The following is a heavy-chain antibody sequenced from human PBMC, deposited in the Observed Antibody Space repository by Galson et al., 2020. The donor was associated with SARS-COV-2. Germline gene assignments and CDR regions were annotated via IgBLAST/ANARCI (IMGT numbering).Heavy chain of an antibody. J-gene: IGHJ5*02. D-gene: IGHD2-2*01. V-gene: IGHV4-39*01. Sequence: SQTLSLTCTVSGGSISSSSYYWGWIRQPPGKGLEWIGSIYYSGSTYYNPSLKSRVTISVDTSKNQFSLKLSSVTAADTAVYYCASAFGGYCSSTSCLRSGWFDPWGQGTLVTVSS. CDR1: GGSISSSSYY. CDR3: ASAFGGYCSSTSCLRSGWFDP. CDR2: IYYSGST.